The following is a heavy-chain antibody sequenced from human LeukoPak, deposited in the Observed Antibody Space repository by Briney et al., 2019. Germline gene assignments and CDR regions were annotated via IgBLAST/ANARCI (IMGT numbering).Heavy chain of an antibody. J-gene: IGHJ4*02. V-gene: IGHV3-15*05. Sequence: GWSLRLSCEGSGFSFSDAWMSWVRQAPGKGLEWIGRIKSKVSGGATDHAAPVSGRFSISRDDSKRTLYLQMNSLATEDTGVYYCTKDLLPGGHANWGQGTLVTVSS. CDR3: TKDLLPGGHAN. CDR2: IKSKVSGGAT. CDR1: GFSFSDAW. D-gene: IGHD3-16*01.